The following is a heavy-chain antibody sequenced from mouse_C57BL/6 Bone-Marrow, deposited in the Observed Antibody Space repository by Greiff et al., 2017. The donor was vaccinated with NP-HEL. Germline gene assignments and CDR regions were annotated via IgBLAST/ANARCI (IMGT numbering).Heavy chain of an antibody. CDR1: GYTFTSYW. CDR2: IDPSDSYT. CDR3: ARLGDYDDAYAMDY. Sequence: VQLQQPGAELVMPGASVKLSCKASGYTFTSYWMPWVKQRPGQGLEWIGEIDPSDSYTNYNQKFKGKSTLTVDKSSSTAYMQLSSLTSEDSAVYYCARLGDYDDAYAMDYWGQGTSVTVSS. V-gene: IGHV1-69*01. D-gene: IGHD2-4*01. J-gene: IGHJ4*01.